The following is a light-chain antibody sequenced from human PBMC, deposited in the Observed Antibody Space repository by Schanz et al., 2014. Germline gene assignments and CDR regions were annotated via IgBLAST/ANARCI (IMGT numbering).Light chain of an antibody. CDR1: SSDVGGYNY. CDR2: DVS. CDR3: CSYAGSYTLV. J-gene: IGLJ2*01. V-gene: IGLV2-14*03. Sequence: QSALTQPASVSGSPGQSITISCTGTSSDVGGYNYVSWYQQYPGKAPKLMIYDVSNRPSGVSNRFSGSKSGNTASLTISGVQAEDEADYYCCSYAGSYTLVFGGGTKLTVL.